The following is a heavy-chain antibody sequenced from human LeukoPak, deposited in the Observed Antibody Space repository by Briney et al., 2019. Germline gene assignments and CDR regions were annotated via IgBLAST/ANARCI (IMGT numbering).Heavy chain of an antibody. J-gene: IGHJ4*02. Sequence: PSETLSLTCAVYGGSFSGYYWSWIRQPPGKGLEWIGEINHSGSTNYNPSLKSRVTISVDTSKNQFSLKLSSVTAADTAVYYCAMGVVPAAPDFDYWGQGTLVTVSS. D-gene: IGHD2-2*01. CDR3: AMGVVPAAPDFDY. CDR2: INHSGST. CDR1: GGSFSGYY. V-gene: IGHV4-34*01.